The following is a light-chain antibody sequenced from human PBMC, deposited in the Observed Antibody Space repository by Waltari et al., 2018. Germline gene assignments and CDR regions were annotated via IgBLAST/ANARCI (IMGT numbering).Light chain of an antibody. Sequence: QSALSQPASVSGCPGQSLTITCPGASTALASYNLVAWYQHHPNIALKLIIYEATKWPSGISHRFSGAKSGATASLRISGLQADDEADYYCCSYTGSSTSYGCGGGTKVTVL. V-gene: IGLV2-23*01. CDR1: STALASYNL. CDR2: EAT. J-gene: IGLJ1*01. CDR3: CSYTGSSTSYG.